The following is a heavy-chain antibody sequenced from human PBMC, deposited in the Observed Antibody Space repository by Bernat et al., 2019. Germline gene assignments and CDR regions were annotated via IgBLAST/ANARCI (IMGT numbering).Heavy chain of an antibody. D-gene: IGHD6-6*01. V-gene: IGHV3-30-3*01. CDR2: ISNDGARR. CDR3: ARVAALNRVWYQEDCDY. Sequence: QVQLVESGGGVVQPGRSLKVSCAVSGFNFNYYAVHWVRQAPGKGLEWVALISNDGARRYYADAVKGRFTISRDNSKNTVFLQMNSLRDDDTAVYYCARVAALNRVWYQEDCDYWGQGTLVTVSS. CDR1: GFNFNYYA. J-gene: IGHJ4*02.